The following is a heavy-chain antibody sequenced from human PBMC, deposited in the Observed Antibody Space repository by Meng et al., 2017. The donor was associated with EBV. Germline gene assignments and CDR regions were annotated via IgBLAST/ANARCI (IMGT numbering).Heavy chain of an antibody. CDR2: IYWDDDQ. CDR3: AHIIAARPFDY. V-gene: IGHV2-5*02. D-gene: IGHD6-6*01. Sequence: TCKYLVPPLLNPTRTLTLTCTFSGFPLRIRGVGVALIRQPPGKALEWLALIYWDDDQRYSPSLKSRLTITKDTSKNQVVLTMTNMDPVDAATYYCAHIIAARPFDYWGQGTLVTVSS. J-gene: IGHJ4*02. CDR1: GFPLRIRGVG.